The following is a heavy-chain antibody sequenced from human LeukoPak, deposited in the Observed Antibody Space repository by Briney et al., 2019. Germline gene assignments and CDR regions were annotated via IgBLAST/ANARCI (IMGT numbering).Heavy chain of an antibody. Sequence: GGSLRLSCTASGFTFGDYAMSWVRQAPGKGLEGVGFIRSNVYGGTPEYAACVKGRFTITRDESNSIAYLEMDSLKTDDTAVYYCTRDQTPYYWGQGTLVTVSS. J-gene: IGHJ4*02. CDR3: TRDQTPYY. V-gene: IGHV3-49*04. CDR2: IRSNVYGGTP. CDR1: GFTFGDYA.